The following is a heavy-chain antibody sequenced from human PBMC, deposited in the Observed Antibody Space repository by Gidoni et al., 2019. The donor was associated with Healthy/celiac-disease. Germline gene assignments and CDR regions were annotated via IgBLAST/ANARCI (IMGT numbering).Heavy chain of an antibody. D-gene: IGHD2-2*02. CDR1: GGSISSYY. CDR2: IYYSGST. J-gene: IGHJ5*02. CDR3: ARQVVPAAITGNWFDP. Sequence: QVQLQESGPGLVKPSETLSLTCTVSGGSISSYYWSWIRQPPGKGLEWIGYIYYSGSTNYNPSLKSRVTISVDTSKNQFSLKLSSVTAADTAVYYCARQVVPAAITGNWFDPWGQGTLVTVSS. V-gene: IGHV4-59*08.